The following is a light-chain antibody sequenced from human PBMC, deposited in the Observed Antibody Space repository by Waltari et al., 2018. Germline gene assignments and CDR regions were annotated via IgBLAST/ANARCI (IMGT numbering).Light chain of an antibody. CDR3: QQLNNYPFT. CDR2: DAS. V-gene: IGKV1-9*01. Sequence: DMQLTQSPSFLSASVGDRVTITCRASQGITTYLAWYQQKTGKAPKLLIYDASTLQDGVPSRFSRSGSGTEYTLTISSLQPEDVATYYCQQLNNYPFTFGPGTKVHIK. CDR1: QGITTY. J-gene: IGKJ3*01.